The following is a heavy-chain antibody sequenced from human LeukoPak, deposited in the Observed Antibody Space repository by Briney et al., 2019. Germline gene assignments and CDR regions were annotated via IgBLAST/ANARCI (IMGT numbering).Heavy chain of an antibody. V-gene: IGHV3-23*01. CDR2: ISGSGGST. CDR3: AKDLVEDYYDSSGYYDWFDP. J-gene: IGHJ5*02. D-gene: IGHD3-22*01. CDR1: GFTFSSYA. Sequence: RGSLRLSCAASGFTFSSYAMSWVRQAPGKGLEWVSAISGSGGSTYYADSVKGRFTISRDNSKNTLYLQMNSLRAEDTAVYYCAKDLVEDYYDSSGYYDWFDPWGQGTLVTVSS.